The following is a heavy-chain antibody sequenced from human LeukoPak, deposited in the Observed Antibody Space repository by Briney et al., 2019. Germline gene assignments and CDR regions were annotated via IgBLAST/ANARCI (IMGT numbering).Heavy chain of an antibody. J-gene: IGHJ4*02. V-gene: IGHV4-59*01. CDR1: GGSISSFY. D-gene: IGHD6-19*01. CDR3: ATVASGWYPDY. CDR2: IDSSGIT. Sequence: PSETLSLTCTVSGGSISSFYYTWLRQPPGKGLEWIGYIDSSGITNYNSSLNSRVTISLDTSQNQFSLKLNSVTAADTAVYYCATVASGWYPDYWGQGALVTVAS.